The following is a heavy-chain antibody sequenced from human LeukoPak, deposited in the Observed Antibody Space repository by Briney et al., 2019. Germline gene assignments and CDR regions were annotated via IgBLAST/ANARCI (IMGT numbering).Heavy chain of an antibody. Sequence: PGVSLRLSCAASGFTFSSYEMNWVRQAPGKGLEWVSYISSSGSTIYYADSVKGRFTISRDNAKNSLYLQMNSLRAEDTAVYYCARVTFSMIVVVSADAFDIWGQGTMVTVSS. CDR1: GFTFSSYE. J-gene: IGHJ3*02. CDR2: ISSSGSTI. CDR3: ARVTFSMIVVVSADAFDI. V-gene: IGHV3-48*03. D-gene: IGHD3-22*01.